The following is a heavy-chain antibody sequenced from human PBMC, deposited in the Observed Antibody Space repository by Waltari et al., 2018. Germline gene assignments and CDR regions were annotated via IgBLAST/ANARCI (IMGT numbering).Heavy chain of an antibody. CDR3: ARERQNPASPIDY. V-gene: IGHV4-31*03. J-gene: IGHJ4*02. CDR1: GGSISSGGYY. Sequence: QVQLQESGPGLVKPSQTLSLTCTVSGGSISSGGYYWAWIRQHPGKGLEWIGYFYHPGSTYYNPSRKSRVTISVDTSKNQFSLKLSSVTAADTAMYYCARERQNPASPIDYWGQGTLVTVSS. CDR2: FYHPGST.